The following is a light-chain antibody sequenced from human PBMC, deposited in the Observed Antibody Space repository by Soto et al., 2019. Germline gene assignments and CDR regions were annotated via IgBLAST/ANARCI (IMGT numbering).Light chain of an antibody. J-gene: IGKJ5*01. CDR2: GAS. V-gene: IGKV3-20*01. Sequence: EIVLTQSPGTLSLSPGERATLSCRASQSVSRNYLVWYQQKPGQAPRLLIYGASGRATGIPDRFSGSGSGTDFTLTISRLEPEDFAVYYCQQYGSSPMTFGQGTRLEIK. CDR1: QSVSRNY. CDR3: QQYGSSPMT.